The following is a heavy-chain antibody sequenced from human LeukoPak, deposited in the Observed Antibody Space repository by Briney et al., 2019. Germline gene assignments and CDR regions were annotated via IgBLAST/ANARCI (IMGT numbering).Heavy chain of an antibody. CDR3: ARENGSGWYRLIDY. Sequence: GGSLRLSCAASGFTFSSYGMSWFRQAPGKGLEWVSAISGSGGSTYHADSVKGRFTISRDNAKNTLYLQLNSLRAEDTAVYYCARENGSGWYRLIDYWGQGTLVTVSS. V-gene: IGHV3-23*01. J-gene: IGHJ4*02. CDR2: ISGSGGST. D-gene: IGHD6-19*01. CDR1: GFTFSSYG.